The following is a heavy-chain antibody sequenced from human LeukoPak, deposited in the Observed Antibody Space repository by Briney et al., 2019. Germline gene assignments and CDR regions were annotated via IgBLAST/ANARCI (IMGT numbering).Heavy chain of an antibody. Sequence: GGSLRLSCAASGFTFDDYAMHWVRQAPGKGLEWVSGISWNSGSIGYADSVKGRFTISRDSAKNSLYLQMNSLRAEDMALYYCARGGYYDSSGAWYFDLWGRGTLVTVSS. D-gene: IGHD3-22*01. CDR1: GFTFDDYA. V-gene: IGHV3-9*03. CDR3: ARGGYYDSSGAWYFDL. J-gene: IGHJ2*01. CDR2: ISWNSGSI.